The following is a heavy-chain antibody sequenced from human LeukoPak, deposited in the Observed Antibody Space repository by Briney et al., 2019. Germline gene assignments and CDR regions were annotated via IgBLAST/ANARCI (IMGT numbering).Heavy chain of an antibody. Sequence: SETLSLTCAVYGGSFSGYYWSWIRQPPGKGLEWIGEINHSGSTNYNPSLKSRVTISVDTSKNQFSLKLSSVTAADTAVYYCARRRGMDVWGKGTTDTVSS. V-gene: IGHV4-34*01. CDR1: GGSFSGYY. CDR2: INHSGST. CDR3: ARRRGMDV. J-gene: IGHJ6*03.